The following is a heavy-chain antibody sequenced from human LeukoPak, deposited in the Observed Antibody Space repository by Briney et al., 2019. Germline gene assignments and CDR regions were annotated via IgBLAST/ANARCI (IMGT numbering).Heavy chain of an antibody. J-gene: IGHJ3*02. D-gene: IGHD2-15*01. CDR2: IYYSGST. V-gene: IGHV4-61*01. CDR3: ARDCSGGSCYSRFAAFDT. Sequence: SETLSLTCTVSGGSVSSGSYYWSWIRQPPGKGLEWIGYIYYSGSTNYNPSLKSRVTISVDTSKNQFSLKLSSVTAADTAVYYCARDCSGGSCYSRFAAFDTWGQGTMVTVSS. CDR1: GGSVSSGSYY.